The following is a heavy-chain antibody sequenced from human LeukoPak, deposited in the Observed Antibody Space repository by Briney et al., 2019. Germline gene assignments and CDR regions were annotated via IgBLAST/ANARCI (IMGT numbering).Heavy chain of an antibody. V-gene: IGHV3-53*01. CDR3: ARETPGIAVSS. CDR2: IYSGGST. Sequence: HPGGSLRLSCAASGFTVSSNYMSWVRQARGKGLEWVSVIYSGGSTYYADSVKGRFTISRDNSKNTLYLQMNSLRAEDTAVYYCARETPGIAVSSWGQGTLVTVSS. D-gene: IGHD6-19*01. CDR1: GFTVSSNY. J-gene: IGHJ4*02.